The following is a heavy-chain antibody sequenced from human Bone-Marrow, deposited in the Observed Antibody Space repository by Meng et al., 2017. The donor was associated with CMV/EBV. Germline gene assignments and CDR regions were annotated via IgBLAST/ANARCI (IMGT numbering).Heavy chain of an antibody. CDR3: SRYGVIGYYYYGMEV. CDR1: GFTFSSDE. J-gene: IGHJ6*02. CDR2: ISSSSSYI. V-gene: IGHV3-21*01. Sequence: GGSLRLSCAASGFTFSSDEMNWVRQAPGKGLEWVSSISSSSSYIYYADSVKGRFTISRDNAKNSLYLQMNSLRAEDKAVYYCSRYGVIGYYYYGMEVWGQGTTVTVSS. D-gene: IGHD3-16*02.